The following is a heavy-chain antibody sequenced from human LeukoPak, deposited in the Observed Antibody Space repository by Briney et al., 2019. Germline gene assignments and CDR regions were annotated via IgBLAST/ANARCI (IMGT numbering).Heavy chain of an antibody. J-gene: IGHJ4*02. V-gene: IGHV3-30*02. CDR1: GFTFNKYG. D-gene: IGHD6-19*01. CDR2: IRHNGSDK. CDR3: AKDRSVAGTVDY. Sequence: GGSLRLSCAASGFTFNKYGMHWVRQAPGKGLEWVAFIRHNGSDKYYIDSVKDRFIISRDNSKNTLYLQMNSLRAEDTAVYYCAKDRSVAGTVDYWGQGTLVTVSS.